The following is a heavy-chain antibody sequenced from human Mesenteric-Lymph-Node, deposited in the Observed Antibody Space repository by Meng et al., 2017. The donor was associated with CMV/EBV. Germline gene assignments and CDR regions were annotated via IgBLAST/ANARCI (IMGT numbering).Heavy chain of an antibody. Sequence: ASVKVSCKASGYTFTSYYMHWVRQAPGQGLEWMGWISAYNGNTNYAQKLQGRVTMTTDTSTSTAYMELRSLRSDDTAVYYCASSRAGTTRFDYWGQGTLVTVSS. J-gene: IGHJ4*02. V-gene: IGHV1-18*04. CDR3: ASSRAGTTRFDY. CDR2: ISAYNGNT. CDR1: GYTFTSYY. D-gene: IGHD1-7*01.